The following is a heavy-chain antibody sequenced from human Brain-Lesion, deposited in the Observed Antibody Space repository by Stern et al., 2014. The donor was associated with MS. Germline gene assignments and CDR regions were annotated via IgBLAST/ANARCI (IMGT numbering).Heavy chain of an antibody. CDR1: GYTLTELS. Sequence: QVQLLQPGAEVKKPGASVKVSCKVSGYTLTELSMHWVRQAPRKGLEWMGGFDPEDGEIIYAQKFQGRVTMTEDTSTDTAYMELSSLRSEDTAVYYCATLSPGAGGNYYRHFDYWGQGTLVTVSS. CDR2: FDPEDGEI. CDR3: ATLSPGAGGNYYRHFDY. J-gene: IGHJ4*02. V-gene: IGHV1-24*01. D-gene: IGHD1-26*01.